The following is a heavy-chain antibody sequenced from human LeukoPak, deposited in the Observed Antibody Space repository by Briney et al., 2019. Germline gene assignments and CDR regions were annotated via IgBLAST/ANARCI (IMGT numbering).Heavy chain of an antibody. D-gene: IGHD3-22*01. CDR1: VYTFTIYD. V-gene: IGHV1-8*01. Sequence: GASVTVPFTCSVYTFTIYDINWVRQATGQGRGGMGWMNTKSGNRGYAQKFQGRVTMTRNTSISTAYMELSSLRSEDTAVYYCARGKILWYDSSGYYDYYYYMDVWGKGTTVTVSS. J-gene: IGHJ6*03. CDR2: MNTKSGNR. CDR3: ARGKILWYDSSGYYDYYYYMDV.